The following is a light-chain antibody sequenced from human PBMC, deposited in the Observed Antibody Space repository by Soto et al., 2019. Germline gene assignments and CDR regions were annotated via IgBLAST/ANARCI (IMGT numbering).Light chain of an antibody. CDR3: QQLNSYPLT. V-gene: IGKV1-9*01. Sequence: DIQLTQSPSFLSASVGDRVTITCRASQGISSYLAWYQQKPGKAPKLLIYAASTLQSGVPSRFSGSGSGTEVTLTISSLQPEDFANYYCQQLNSYPLTFGGGTKVEIK. J-gene: IGKJ4*01. CDR2: AAS. CDR1: QGISSY.